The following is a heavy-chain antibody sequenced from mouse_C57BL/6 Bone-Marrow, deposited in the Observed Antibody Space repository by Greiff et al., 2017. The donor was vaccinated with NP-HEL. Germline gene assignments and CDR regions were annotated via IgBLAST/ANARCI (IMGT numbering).Heavy chain of an antibody. CDR2: IDPSDSYT. CDR1: GYTFTSYW. D-gene: IGHD2-2*01. CDR3: AGVSAMVKWFAY. V-gene: IGHV1-59*01. J-gene: IGHJ3*01. Sequence: QVQLKQPGAELVRPGTSVKLSCKASGYTFTSYWMHWVKQRPGQGLEWIGVIDPSDSYTNYNQKFKGKATLTVDTSSSTAYMQLSSLTSEDSAVNYCAGVSAMVKWFAYWGQGTLVTVSA.